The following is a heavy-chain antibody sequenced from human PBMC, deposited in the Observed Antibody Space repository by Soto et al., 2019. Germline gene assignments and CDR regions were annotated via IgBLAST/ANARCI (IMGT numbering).Heavy chain of an antibody. V-gene: IGHV3-15*07. J-gene: IGHJ5*02. CDR2: VKTKSEGETT. Sequence: EVQLVESGGGWVKPGGSLTLSCVASGFTFGDAWMNWVRQAAGKGLEWVGHVKTKSEGETTDYAAPVKGRFTIWRDDSRNTLYLQMNSLESEDTGKYFCTTLGPSWGQGTQVTVSS. CDR1: GFTFGDAW. CDR3: TTLGPS.